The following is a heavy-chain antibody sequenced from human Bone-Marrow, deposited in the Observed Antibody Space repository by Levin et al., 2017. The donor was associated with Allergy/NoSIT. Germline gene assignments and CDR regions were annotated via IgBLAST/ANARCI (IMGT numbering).Heavy chain of an antibody. Sequence: SETLSLTCTVSGASFSSGGSFWSWIRQHPGKGLEWIGYISYTRTTYYNPSLRSRVTVSVDTSKSHFSLKLFSVTAADTAVYYCARQLSVAGSDAFDIWGQGTRVTVSS. D-gene: IGHD6-19*01. CDR1: GASFSSGGSF. J-gene: IGHJ3*02. CDR2: ISYTRTT. CDR3: ARQLSVAGSDAFDI. V-gene: IGHV4-31*03.